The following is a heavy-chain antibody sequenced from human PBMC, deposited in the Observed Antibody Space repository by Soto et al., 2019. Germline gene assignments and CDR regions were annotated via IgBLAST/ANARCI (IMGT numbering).Heavy chain of an antibody. CDR3: AREVAAAGALGYYYYGMDV. CDR1: CGYFRGYD. Sequence: SETLSLTCTVYCGYFRGYDWSWIRQPPGKGLEWIGEINHSGSTNYNPSLKSRVTISVDTSKNQFSLKLSSVTAADTAVYYCAREVAAAGALGYYYYGMDVWGQGTTVTVSS. J-gene: IGHJ6*02. D-gene: IGHD6-13*01. V-gene: IGHV4-34*01. CDR2: INHSGST.